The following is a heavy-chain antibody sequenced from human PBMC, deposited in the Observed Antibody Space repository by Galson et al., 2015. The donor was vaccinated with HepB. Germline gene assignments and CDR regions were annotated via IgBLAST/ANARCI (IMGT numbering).Heavy chain of an antibody. V-gene: IGHV3-30*04. D-gene: IGHD3-9*01. CDR1: GFSFSTYT. CDR3: ARGGLDYDIFTVSYYFDY. CDR2: VSYDGTNK. Sequence: SLRLSCAASGFSFSTYTMHWVRQAPGKGLEWVAAVSYDGTNKYYADSVQGRFTISRDNSNNTLFLQMNSLRAEDTAVYYCARGGLDYDIFTVSYYFDYWGQGTLVTISS. J-gene: IGHJ4*02.